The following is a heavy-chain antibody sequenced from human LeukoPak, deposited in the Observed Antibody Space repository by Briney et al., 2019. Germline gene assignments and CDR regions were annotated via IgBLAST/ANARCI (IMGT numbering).Heavy chain of an antibody. CDR3: ARGPSEYSSSSDTLDV. CDR2: INPSGGST. V-gene: IGHV1-46*01. CDR1: GYTFTSYY. D-gene: IGHD6-6*01. J-gene: IGHJ3*01. Sequence: GASVKVSCKASGYTFTSYYMHWVRQAPGQGLEWMGIINPSGGSTSYAQKFQVRVTMTRDMSTSTVYMELSSLRSEDTAVYYCARGPSEYSSSSDTLDVWGQGTMVTVSS.